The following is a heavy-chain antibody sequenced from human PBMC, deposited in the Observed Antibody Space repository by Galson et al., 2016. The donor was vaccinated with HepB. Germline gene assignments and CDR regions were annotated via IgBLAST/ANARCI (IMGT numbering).Heavy chain of an antibody. V-gene: IGHV4-34*01. Sequence: SETLSLTCGVNGGSLTDLYWSWIRQSPGKGLEWIGEISNRATTNSNPSFKSRVTLSVDTSKNHIALRLSSVTAADTAVYFCSRGIRVYGGPEGLFDYWGQGTLVTVSS. J-gene: IGHJ4*02. CDR3: SRGIRVYGGPEGLFDY. CDR2: ISNRATT. CDR1: GGSLTDLY. D-gene: IGHD5-12*01.